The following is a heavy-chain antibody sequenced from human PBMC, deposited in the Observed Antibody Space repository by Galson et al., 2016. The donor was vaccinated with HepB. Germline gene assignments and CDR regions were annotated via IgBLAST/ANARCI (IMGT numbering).Heavy chain of an antibody. CDR2: ITESGSTT. CDR1: GFTFNAYD. V-gene: IGHV3-11*04. J-gene: IGHJ4*02. D-gene: IGHD2/OR15-2a*01. CDR3: TRWQYHDY. Sequence: SLRLSCAASGFTFNAYDMTWIRQAPGKGLEWVSWITESGSTTYYAASVKGRFTISRDNAGKLVFLQMSSLRAEDTAVYFCTRWQYHDYWGQGAQVTVSS.